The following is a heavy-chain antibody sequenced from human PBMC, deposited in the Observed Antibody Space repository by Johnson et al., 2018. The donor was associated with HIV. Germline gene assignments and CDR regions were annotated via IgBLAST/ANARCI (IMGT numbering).Heavy chain of an antibody. CDR2: IYSGGST. D-gene: IGHD3-22*01. CDR1: GFTVSSNY. V-gene: IGHV3-53*01. Sequence: VQLVESGGGLIQPGGSLRLSCAASGFTVSSNYMNWVRQPPGKGLEWVSVIYSGGSTYYADSVKGRFTISRDNSRSTVYLHMINLRADDTALYYCAREISRYYYDYAAFDLWGQGTTVTVSS. CDR3: AREISRYYYDYAAFDL. J-gene: IGHJ3*01.